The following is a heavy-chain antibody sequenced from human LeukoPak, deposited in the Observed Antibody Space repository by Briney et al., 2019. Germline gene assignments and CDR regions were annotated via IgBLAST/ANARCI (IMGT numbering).Heavy chain of an antibody. CDR2: INPNSGGT. CDR3: ARDLGLHYYDSSGYYYSLAFDI. Sequence: ASVKVSCKASGYTFTGYYMHWVRQAPGQGLEWMGWINPNSGGTNYAQKFQGRVTMTRDTSISTAYMELRSLRSDDTAVYYCARDLGLHYYDSSGYYYSLAFDIWGQGTMVTVSS. CDR1: GYTFTGYY. J-gene: IGHJ3*02. V-gene: IGHV1-2*02. D-gene: IGHD3-22*01.